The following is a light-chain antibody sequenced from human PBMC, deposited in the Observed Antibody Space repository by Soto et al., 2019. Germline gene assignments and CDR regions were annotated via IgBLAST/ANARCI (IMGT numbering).Light chain of an antibody. V-gene: IGLV1-40*01. Sequence: QAVVTQPPSVSGAPGQRVTISCTGSSSSIGAGYDVHWYQHVPGTAPKLLIFGNNNRPSGVPDRFSGSKSGTSASLAITGLQAEDEADYYCQSSDSSLSGSVVFGGGTKVTVL. J-gene: IGLJ2*01. CDR3: QSSDSSLSGSVV. CDR1: SSSIGAGYD. CDR2: GNN.